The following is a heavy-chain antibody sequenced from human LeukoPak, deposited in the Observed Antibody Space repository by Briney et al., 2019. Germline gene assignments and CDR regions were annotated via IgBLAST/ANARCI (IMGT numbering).Heavy chain of an antibody. V-gene: IGHV1-69*05. CDR2: IIPIFGTA. CDR1: GGTFSSYA. Sequence: GASVKVSCKASGGTFSSYAISWVRQAPGQGLEWMGGIIPIFGTANYAQKFQGRVTITTDESTSTAYMELSSLRSEDTAVYYCASCSSTSCLLRVYYYYYMDVWGKGTTVTVSS. J-gene: IGHJ6*03. D-gene: IGHD2-2*01. CDR3: ASCSSTSCLLRVYYYYYMDV.